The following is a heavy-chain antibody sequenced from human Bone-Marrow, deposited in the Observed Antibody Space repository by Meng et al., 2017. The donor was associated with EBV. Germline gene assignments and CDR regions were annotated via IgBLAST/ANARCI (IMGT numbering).Heavy chain of an antibody. V-gene: IGHV4-34*01. D-gene: IGHD6-19*01. CDR2: INHSGST. J-gene: IGHJ5*02. CDR1: GGSFSGYY. CDR3: ARVSGYSSGWYAFDP. Sequence: QVQLQQWGAGLLKPSETLSLTCAVYGGSFSGYYWSWIRQPPGKGLEWIGEINHSGSTNYNPSLKSRVTISVDTSKNQFSLKLSSVTAADTAVYYCARVSGYSSGWYAFDPWGQGTLGTVSS.